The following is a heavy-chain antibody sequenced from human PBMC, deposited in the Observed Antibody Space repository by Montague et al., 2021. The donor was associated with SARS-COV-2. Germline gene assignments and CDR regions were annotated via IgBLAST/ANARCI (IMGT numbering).Heavy chain of an antibody. V-gene: IGHV6-1*01. J-gene: IGHJ4*02. Sequence: CAISGDSVSSDSAAWKWKRQSPARGLGWLGRTYFRLKWYNDYAVSVKSRITINPDTSKNQISLQLNSVTPEDTAVYYCARTSASSDYWGQGTLVTVSS. CDR2: TYFRLKWYN. CDR1: GDSVSSDSAA. CDR3: ARTSASSDY. D-gene: IGHD1-26*01.